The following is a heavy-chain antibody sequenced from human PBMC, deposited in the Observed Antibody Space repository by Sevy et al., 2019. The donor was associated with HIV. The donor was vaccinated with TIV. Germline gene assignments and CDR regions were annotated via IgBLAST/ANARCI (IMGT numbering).Heavy chain of an antibody. D-gene: IGHD3-10*01. CDR3: VRETTMLPRGAFDF. J-gene: IGHJ3*01. Sequence: GGSLRLSCAASGFTFSSYPIHWVRQAPGKGLEWVSFISFDGTDKYYTDSVKGRFTITRDNSKNTLFLQMNSLRAEDTAFYYCVRETTMLPRGAFDFWGQGTMVTVSS. V-gene: IGHV3-30-3*01. CDR1: GFTFSSYP. CDR2: ISFDGTDK.